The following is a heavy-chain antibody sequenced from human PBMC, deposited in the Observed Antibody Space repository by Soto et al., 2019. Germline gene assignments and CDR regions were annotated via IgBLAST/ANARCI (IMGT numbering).Heavy chain of an antibody. V-gene: IGHV1-18*01. D-gene: IGHD6-13*01. CDR3: ARAYSSSWYGGFDY. CDR1: GYTFTSYG. Sequence: ASVKVSCKASGYTFTSYGIRWVRQAPGQGLEWMGWISAYNGNTNYAQKLQGGVTMTTDTSTSTAYMEPRSLRSDDTAVYYCARAYSSSWYGGFDYWGQGTLVTVSS. J-gene: IGHJ4*02. CDR2: ISAYNGNT.